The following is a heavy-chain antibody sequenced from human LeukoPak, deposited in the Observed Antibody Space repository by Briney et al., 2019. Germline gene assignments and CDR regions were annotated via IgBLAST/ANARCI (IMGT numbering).Heavy chain of an antibody. CDR2: IKENGSEE. Sequence: GGSLRLSCGASGFIFKRYWMSWVRQAPGKGPEWVANIKENGSEEYYVDSVKGRFTISRDNAKNSLYLQMNSLRAEETAVYYCARVLSGGSCIFDYWGQGTPVTVSS. J-gene: IGHJ4*02. CDR3: ARVLSGGSCIFDY. D-gene: IGHD2-15*01. CDR1: GFIFKRYW. V-gene: IGHV3-7*03.